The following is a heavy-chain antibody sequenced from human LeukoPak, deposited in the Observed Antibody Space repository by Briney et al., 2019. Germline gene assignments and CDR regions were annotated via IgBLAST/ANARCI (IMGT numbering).Heavy chain of an antibody. CDR3: ASGPSGMDV. J-gene: IGHJ6*02. V-gene: IGHV3-11*01. CDR2: ISSSGSTI. Sequence: GGSLRLSCAVSGITLSNYGMSWVRQAPGKGLEWVSYISSSGSTIYYADSVKGRFTISRDNAKNSLYLQMNSLRAEDTAVYYCASGPSGMDVWGQGTTVTVSS. CDR1: GITLSNYG.